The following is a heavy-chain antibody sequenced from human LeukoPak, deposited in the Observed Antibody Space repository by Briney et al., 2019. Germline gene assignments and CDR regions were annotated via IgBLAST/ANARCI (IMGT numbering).Heavy chain of an antibody. CDR2: ISSSSSYI. CDR3: ARDHGGYCSSTSCYWAKNWFDP. Sequence: PGGSLRLSCAASGFTFSSYSMNWVRQAPGKGLELVSSISSSSSYIYYAGSVKGRFTISRDNAKNSLYLQMNSLRAEDTAVYYCARDHGGYCSSTSCYWAKNWFDPWGQGTLVTVSS. V-gene: IGHV3-21*01. J-gene: IGHJ5*02. D-gene: IGHD2-2*01. CDR1: GFTFSSYS.